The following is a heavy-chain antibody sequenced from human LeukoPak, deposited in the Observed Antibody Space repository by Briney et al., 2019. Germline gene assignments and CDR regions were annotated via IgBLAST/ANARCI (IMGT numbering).Heavy chain of an antibody. D-gene: IGHD3-22*01. CDR3: ASSKDYYDSSGFARTLDY. V-gene: IGHV1-69*13. CDR2: IVPIFGTA. CDR1: GGTFSSYS. Sequence: SVKVSCKASGGTFSSYSINWVRQAPGQGLEWMGGIVPIFGTANYAQKFQGRVTITADESTSTGYLEMSSLRSEDTAVYYCASSKDYYDSSGFARTLDYWGQGTLVTVSS. J-gene: IGHJ4*02.